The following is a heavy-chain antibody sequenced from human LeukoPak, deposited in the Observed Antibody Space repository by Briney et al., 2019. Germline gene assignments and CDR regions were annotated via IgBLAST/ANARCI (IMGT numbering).Heavy chain of an antibody. CDR1: GGSISSSGYS. Sequence: PSETLSLTCAVSGGSISSSGYSWSWIRQPPGKGLEWIGFIHHSGSTYYNPSLESRVTISLDRSKNQFSLNLTSVTAADTAVYYCARASYYYGSGSLRGWLDPWGQGTLVTVSS. D-gene: IGHD3-10*01. CDR2: IHHSGST. J-gene: IGHJ5*02. CDR3: ARASYYYGSGSLRGWLDP. V-gene: IGHV4-30-2*01.